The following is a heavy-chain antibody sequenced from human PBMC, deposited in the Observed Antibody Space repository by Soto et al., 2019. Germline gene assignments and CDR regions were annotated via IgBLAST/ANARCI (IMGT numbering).Heavy chain of an antibody. V-gene: IGHV1-18*04. CDR3: ARDPLGTGTTAWLDT. CDR1: DFSFTSHG. Sequence: ASVKVSCKAYDFSFTSHGISWVRQAPGQGLEWMGWISLYNGNTNYAQQFQGRVTMTTDTSTSTAYMELRSLRSDDTAMYYCARDPLGTGTTAWLDTWGQGTLVTVSS. J-gene: IGHJ5*02. D-gene: IGHD1-1*01. CDR2: ISLYNGNT.